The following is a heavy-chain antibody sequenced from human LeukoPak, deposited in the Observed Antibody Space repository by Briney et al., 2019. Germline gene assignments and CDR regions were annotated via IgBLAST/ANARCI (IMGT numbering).Heavy chain of an antibody. D-gene: IGHD3-10*01. CDR1: GGSISSYY. CDR3: ARGPLLGFRELYFDY. Sequence: PSETLSLTCTVSGGSISSYYWSWIRQPAGKGLEWIGRIYTSGSNNYNPSLKSGVTMSVDTSKNQFSLKLSSATDAATSVYYYARGPLLGFRELYFDYWGQGTLVTVAS. CDR2: IYTSGSN. J-gene: IGHJ4*02. V-gene: IGHV4-4*07.